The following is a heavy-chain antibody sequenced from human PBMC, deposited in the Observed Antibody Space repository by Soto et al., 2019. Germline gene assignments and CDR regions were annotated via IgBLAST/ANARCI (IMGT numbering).Heavy chain of an antibody. J-gene: IGHJ5*02. CDR1: GYTFTSYG. CDR2: ITAYNGNT. CDR3: ARDRDEYTSSSGFDP. D-gene: IGHD6-6*01. V-gene: IGHV1-18*01. Sequence: QVQLVQSGAEVKKPGASVKVSCKASGYTFTSYGISWVRQAPGQGLEWMGWITAYNGNTNYAQKFQGRVTMTTDTSTSTAYMELRRLRSDDTAVYFCARDRDEYTSSSGFDPWGQGTLVTVSS.